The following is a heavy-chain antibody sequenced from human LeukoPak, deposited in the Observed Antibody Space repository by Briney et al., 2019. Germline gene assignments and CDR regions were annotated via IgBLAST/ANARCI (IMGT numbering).Heavy chain of an antibody. V-gene: IGHV4-39*01. CDR2: IYYSGST. CDR3: ARSLDSSAYPTTDWFDP. Sequence: RTSETLSLTCTVSGGSISSGSYYWGWIRQPPGKGLEWIGNIYYSGSTYYNPSLKSRVTISVDTSKNQFSLNLTSVTAADTAVYYCARSLDSSAYPTTDWFDPWGQGTLVTVSS. CDR1: GGSISSGSYY. D-gene: IGHD3-22*01. J-gene: IGHJ5*02.